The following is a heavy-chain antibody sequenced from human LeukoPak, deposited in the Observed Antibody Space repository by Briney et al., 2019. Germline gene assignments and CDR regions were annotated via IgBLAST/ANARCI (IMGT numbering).Heavy chain of an antibody. Sequence: GGSLRLSCAASGFNLNSYWISWVRQAPGKGLEWLANVNQDGSEKYYVDSVKGRFTISRDNAKNSLYLQMNSLRAEDTAVYYCTTFYSRLTDYWGQGTLVTVSS. V-gene: IGHV3-7*05. CDR1: GFNLNSYW. D-gene: IGHD2/OR15-2a*01. J-gene: IGHJ4*02. CDR2: VNQDGSEK. CDR3: TTFYSRLTDY.